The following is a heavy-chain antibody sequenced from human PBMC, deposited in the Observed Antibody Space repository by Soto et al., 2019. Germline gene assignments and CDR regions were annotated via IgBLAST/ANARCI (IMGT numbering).Heavy chain of an antibody. V-gene: IGHV3-30-3*01. J-gene: IGHJ3*02. D-gene: IGHD6-6*01. Sequence: QVQLVESGGGVVQPGRSLRLSCAASGFTFSSYAMHWVRQAPGKGLEWVAVISYDGSNKYYADSVKGRFTISRDNSKNTLYLQMNSLRAEDTAVYYGAREESSSPDAFDIWGQGTMVTVSS. CDR2: ISYDGSNK. CDR1: GFTFSSYA. CDR3: AREESSSPDAFDI.